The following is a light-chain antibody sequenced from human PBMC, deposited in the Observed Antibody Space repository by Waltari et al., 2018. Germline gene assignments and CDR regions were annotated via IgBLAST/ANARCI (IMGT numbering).Light chain of an antibody. V-gene: IGLV2-11*01. CDR1: NSDVGAYNY. CDR2: DVT. Sequence: QSALTQPRPVSGSPGQSVTISCIGRNSDVGAYNYVSWYQHHPGKAPKLIIYDVTKRPSGVPDRFSGSKSDSTASLTISGLQAEDEADYYCCSYAGYYTIFGGGTKVTAL. CDR3: CSYAGYYTI. J-gene: IGLJ2*01.